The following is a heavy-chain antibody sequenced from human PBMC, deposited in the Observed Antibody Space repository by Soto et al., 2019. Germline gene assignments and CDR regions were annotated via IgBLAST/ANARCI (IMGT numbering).Heavy chain of an antibody. CDR2: IPFSGST. CDR1: GGSISRNNHY. J-gene: IGHJ4*02. Sequence: QLQLQESGPGLVKPSETLSLTCTVSGGSISRNNHYWGRIRQSPGKGLEWIGSIPFSGSTNYNPSLKSRVRVSMAASMNQFSLRLSSVTAADTAVFYCARLGSSGWYQGSCFDSWGQGLLVTVSS. CDR3: ARLGSSGWYQGSCFDS. D-gene: IGHD6-19*01. V-gene: IGHV4-39*01.